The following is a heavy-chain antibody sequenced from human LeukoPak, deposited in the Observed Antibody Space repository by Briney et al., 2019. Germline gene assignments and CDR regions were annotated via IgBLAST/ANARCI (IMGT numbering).Heavy chain of an antibody. Sequence: SETLSLTCTAPGGSISSYYWSWIRQPPGKGLEWIGYIYYIGRTNYNPSLKSRVTIPVDTSKNQFSLKLSSVTAADTAVYYCARHYGPYCFDYWGQATQVTVSS. CDR2: IYYIGRT. CDR1: GGSISSYY. V-gene: IGHV4-59*01. CDR3: ARHYGPYCFDY. D-gene: IGHD4-17*01. J-gene: IGHJ4*02.